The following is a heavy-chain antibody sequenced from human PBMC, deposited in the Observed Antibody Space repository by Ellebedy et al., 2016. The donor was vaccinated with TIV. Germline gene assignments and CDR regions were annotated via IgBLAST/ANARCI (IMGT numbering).Heavy chain of an antibody. CDR3: ARELGGSGGSDFDY. J-gene: IGHJ4*02. V-gene: IGHV3-33*01. CDR1: EFTFSTYH. CDR2: IWYDGTAK. Sequence: HGGSLRLSCAASEFTFSTYHMHWVRQAPGKGLEWVAVIWYDGTAKFYAESVKGRFTISRDNSQNTLYLEMNSLRADDTALYYCARELGGSGGSDFDYWGQGTLVTVSS. D-gene: IGHD2-15*01.